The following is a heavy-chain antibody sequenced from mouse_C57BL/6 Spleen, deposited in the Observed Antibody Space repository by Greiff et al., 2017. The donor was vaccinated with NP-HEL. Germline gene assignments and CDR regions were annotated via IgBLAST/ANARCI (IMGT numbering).Heavy chain of an antibody. CDR2: ISYDGSN. V-gene: IGHV3-6*01. CDR3: ARRPIGYFDV. CDR1: GYSITSGYY. Sequence: EVQLQQSGPGLVKPSQSLSLTCSVTGYSITSGYYWNWIRQFPGNKLEWMGYISYDGSNNYNPSLKNRISITRDTSKNQFFLKLNSVTTEDTATYYCARRPIGYFDVWGTGTTVTVSS. J-gene: IGHJ1*03.